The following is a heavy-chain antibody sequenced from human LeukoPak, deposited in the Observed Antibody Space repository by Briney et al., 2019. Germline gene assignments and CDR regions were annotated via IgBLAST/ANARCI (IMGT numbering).Heavy chain of an antibody. Sequence: PGGSLRLSCAASGFTFSSYGMHWVRQAPGKGLEWVAVIWYDGSNKYYADSVKGRFTISRDNSKNTLYLQMNSLRDEDTAVYYCAREPFVVVPAATPYYYYGMDVWGQGTTVTVSS. CDR3: AREPFVVVPAATPYYYYGMDV. CDR2: IWYDGSNK. V-gene: IGHV3-33*01. J-gene: IGHJ6*02. D-gene: IGHD2-2*01. CDR1: GFTFSSYG.